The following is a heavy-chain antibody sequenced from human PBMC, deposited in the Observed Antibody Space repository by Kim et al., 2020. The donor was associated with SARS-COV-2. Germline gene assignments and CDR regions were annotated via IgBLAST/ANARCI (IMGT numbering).Heavy chain of an antibody. V-gene: IGHV4-34*01. CDR2: INHSGST. CDR3: ARGATWYLAATRRGFDY. D-gene: IGHD2-15*01. J-gene: IGHJ4*02. Sequence: SETLSLTCAVYGGSFSGYYWSWIRQPPGKGLEWIGEINHSGSTNYNPSLKSRVTISVDTSKNQFSLKLSSVTAADTAVYYCARGATWYLAATRRGFDYWGQGTLVTVSS. CDR1: GGSFSGYY.